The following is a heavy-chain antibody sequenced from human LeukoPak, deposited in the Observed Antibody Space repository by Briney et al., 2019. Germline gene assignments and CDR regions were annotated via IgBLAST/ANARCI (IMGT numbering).Heavy chain of an antibody. Sequence: EASVKVSCKPSGGTFSSYAISWVRQAPGQELEWMGGIIPIFGTANYAQKFQGRVTITADESTSTAYTELRSLRSEDTAVYYCASPCSSTSCQPNYYYYYYMDVWGKGTTVTVSS. D-gene: IGHD2-2*01. CDR3: ASPCSSTSCQPNYYYYYYMDV. CDR2: IIPIFGTA. J-gene: IGHJ6*03. CDR1: GGTFSSYA. V-gene: IGHV1-69*13.